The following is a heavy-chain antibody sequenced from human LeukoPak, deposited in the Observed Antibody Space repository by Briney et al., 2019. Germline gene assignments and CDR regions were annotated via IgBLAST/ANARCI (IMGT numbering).Heavy chain of an antibody. CDR2: ISYGGSNK. J-gene: IGHJ4*02. CDR1: GFTFSSYA. Sequence: GRSLRLSCAASGFTFSSYAMHWVRQAPGKGLEWVAVISYGGSNKYYADSVKGRFTISRDNSKNTLYLQMNSLRAEDTAVYYCAREGGSSSLDYWGQGTLVTVSS. D-gene: IGHD6-13*01. V-gene: IGHV3-30-3*01. CDR3: AREGGSSSLDY.